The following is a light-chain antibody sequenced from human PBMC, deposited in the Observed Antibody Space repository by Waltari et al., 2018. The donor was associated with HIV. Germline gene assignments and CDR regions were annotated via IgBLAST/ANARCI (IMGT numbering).Light chain of an antibody. CDR2: EVS. V-gene: IGLV2-8*01. CDR3: NSYAGSNNVV. Sequence: QSALTQPPSASGSHGQSVTISCTGTSSDVGGYNSVSWYQQHPGKAPKLMIYEVSKRPSGVPDRFSGSKSGNTASLTVSGLQAEDEADYYCNSYAGSNNVVFGGGTKVTVL. J-gene: IGLJ2*01. CDR1: SSDVGGYNS.